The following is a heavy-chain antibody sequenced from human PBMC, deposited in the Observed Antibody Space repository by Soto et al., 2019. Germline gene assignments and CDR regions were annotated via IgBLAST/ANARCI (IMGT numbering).Heavy chain of an antibody. CDR3: ARGNCSDGSCYGTYFDY. V-gene: IGHV1-18*01. Sequence: GESLKISCKGSGYTFTSYGISWVRQAPGQGLEWMGWISAYNGNTNYAQKLQGRVTMTTDTSTSTAYMELRSLRSDDTAVYYCARGNCSDGSCYGTYFDYWGQGTQVTVSS. D-gene: IGHD2-15*01. CDR1: GYTFTSYG. J-gene: IGHJ4*02. CDR2: ISAYNGNT.